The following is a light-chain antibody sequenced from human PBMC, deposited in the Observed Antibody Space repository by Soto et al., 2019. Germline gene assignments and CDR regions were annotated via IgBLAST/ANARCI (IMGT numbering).Light chain of an antibody. CDR3: QLYGSSART. V-gene: IGKV3-20*01. CDR2: GAS. CDR1: QSVSSY. J-gene: IGKJ1*01. Sequence: EIVLTQSPATLSLSPGERATLSCRASQSVSSYLAWYQQKPGQAPRVLIYGASSRATGIPDRFSGSGSGTDFTLTISRLEPEDFAVYYCQLYGSSARTFGQGTKVDI.